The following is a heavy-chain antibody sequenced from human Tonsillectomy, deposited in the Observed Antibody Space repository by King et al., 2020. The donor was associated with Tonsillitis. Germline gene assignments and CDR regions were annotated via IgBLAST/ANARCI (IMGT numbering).Heavy chain of an antibody. CDR1: GFTVSSNY. Sequence: VQLVESGGGLIQPGGSLRLSCAASGFTVSSNYMSWVRQAPGKGLEWVSVIYSGGSTYYADSVKGRFTISRDNSKNTLYLQMNSRRAEDTAVYYCAGERIAAGGAYFDYWGQGTLVTVSS. V-gene: IGHV3-53*01. CDR2: IYSGGST. D-gene: IGHD6-13*01. J-gene: IGHJ4*02. CDR3: AGERIAAGGAYFDY.